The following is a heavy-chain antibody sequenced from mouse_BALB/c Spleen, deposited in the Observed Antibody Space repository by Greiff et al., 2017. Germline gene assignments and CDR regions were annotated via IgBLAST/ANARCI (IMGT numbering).Heavy chain of an antibody. CDR3: ARHDYDGGTYYWYFDV. V-gene: IGHV2-6-7*01. CDR2: IWGDGST. Sequence: QVQLKESGPGLVAPSQSLSITCTVSGFSLTGYGENWVRQPPGKGLEWLGMIWGDGSTDYNSALKSRLSISKDNSKSQVFLKMNSLQTDDTARYYCARHDYDGGTYYWYFDVWGAGTTVTVSS. J-gene: IGHJ1*01. D-gene: IGHD2-4*01. CDR1: GFSLTGYG.